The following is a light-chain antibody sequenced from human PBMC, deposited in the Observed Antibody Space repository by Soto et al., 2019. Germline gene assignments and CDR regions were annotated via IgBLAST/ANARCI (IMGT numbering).Light chain of an antibody. CDR2: DVS. CDR3: SSYTSSSTPV. CDR1: SSDVGGYNY. Sequence: QSALTQPASVSGSPGQSITISCTGTSSDVGGYNYVSWYQQHPGKAPKLMIYDVSNRPSGVSNRFSGSKSGNTASLTISGLQGEDEGDYYCSSYTSSSTPVFGTGTKVTVL. V-gene: IGLV2-14*01. J-gene: IGLJ1*01.